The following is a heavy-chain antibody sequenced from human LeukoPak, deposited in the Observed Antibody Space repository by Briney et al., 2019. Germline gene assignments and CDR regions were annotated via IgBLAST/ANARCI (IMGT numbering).Heavy chain of an antibody. V-gene: IGHV3-9*01. Sequence: PGRSLRLSCAASGFTFDDYAMHWVRQAPGKGLEWVSGISWNSGSIGYADSVKGRFTISRDNAKNSLYLQMNSLRVEDTALYYCAKDMGWLQLSDAFDIWGQGTMVTVSS. D-gene: IGHD5-24*01. J-gene: IGHJ3*02. CDR1: GFTFDDYA. CDR2: ISWNSGSI. CDR3: AKDMGWLQLSDAFDI.